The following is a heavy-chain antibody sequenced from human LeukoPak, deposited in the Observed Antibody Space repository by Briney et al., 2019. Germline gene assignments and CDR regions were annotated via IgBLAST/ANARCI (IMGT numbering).Heavy chain of an antibody. CDR2: IYTSGST. V-gene: IGHV4-4*07. D-gene: IGHD3-22*01. CDR3: ARERNYYDSGGWLDY. J-gene: IGHJ4*02. CDR1: GGSISSYY. Sequence: SETLSLTCTVSGGSISSYYWSWIRQPAGKGLEWIGRIYTSGSTNYNPSLKSRVTMSVDTSKNQFSLKLSSVTAADTAVYYCARERNYYDSGGWLDYWGQGTLVTVSS.